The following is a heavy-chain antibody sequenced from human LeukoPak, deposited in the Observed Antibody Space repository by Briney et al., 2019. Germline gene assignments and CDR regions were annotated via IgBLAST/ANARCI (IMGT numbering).Heavy chain of an antibody. V-gene: IGHV3-30*02. Sequence: PGGSLRLSCAASGFTFSSYGMHWVRQALGKGLEWVAFIRYDGSNKYYADSVKGRFTISRDNSKNTLYLQMNSLRAEDTAVYYCARSVKLGIAVAGTMDVWGQGTTVTVSS. CDR1: GFTFSSYG. CDR2: IRYDGSNK. CDR3: ARSVKLGIAVAGTMDV. D-gene: IGHD6-19*01. J-gene: IGHJ6*02.